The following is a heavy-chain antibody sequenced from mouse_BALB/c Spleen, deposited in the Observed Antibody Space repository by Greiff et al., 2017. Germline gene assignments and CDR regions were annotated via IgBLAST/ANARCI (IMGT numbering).Heavy chain of an antibody. CDR2: INPSNGRT. CDR1: GYTFTSYW. J-gene: IGHJ2*01. Sequence: QVQLQQPGAELVKPGASVKLSCKASGYTFTSYWMHRVKQRPGQGLEWIGEINPSNGRTNYNEKFKSKATLTVDKSSSTAYMQLSSLTSEDSAVYYCARAYYGNWGDYWGQGTTLTVSS. D-gene: IGHD2-10*01. CDR3: ARAYYGNWGDY. V-gene: IGHV1S81*02.